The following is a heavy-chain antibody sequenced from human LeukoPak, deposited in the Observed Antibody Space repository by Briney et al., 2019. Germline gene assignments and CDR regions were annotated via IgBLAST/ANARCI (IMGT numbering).Heavy chain of an antibody. D-gene: IGHD5-24*01. V-gene: IGHV4-39*07. CDR3: ARGRWLQLFDP. CDR2: IYYSGST. Sequence: SETLSLTCTVSGGSISSSSYYWGWIRQPPGKGLEWIGSIYYSGSTYYNPSLKSRVTISVDTSKNQFSLKLSSVTAADTAVYYCARGRWLQLFDPWGQGTLVTVSS. CDR1: GGSISSSSYY. J-gene: IGHJ5*02.